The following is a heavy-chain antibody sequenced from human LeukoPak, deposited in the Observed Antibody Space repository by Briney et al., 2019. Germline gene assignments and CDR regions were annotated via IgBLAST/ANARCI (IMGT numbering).Heavy chain of an antibody. V-gene: IGHV1-69*04. CDR3: ATPYYYDSSGYYDQFDY. CDR2: IIAMLGIT. J-gene: IGHJ4*02. D-gene: IGHD3-22*01. Sequence: SVKVSCKASGGTFNSYAISWVRQAPGQGLEWMGRIIAMLGITNYAQKLQGRVTMTADKSTSTAYMELSSLRSEDTAIYYCATPYYYDSSGYYDQFDYWGQGTLVTVSS. CDR1: GGTFNSYA.